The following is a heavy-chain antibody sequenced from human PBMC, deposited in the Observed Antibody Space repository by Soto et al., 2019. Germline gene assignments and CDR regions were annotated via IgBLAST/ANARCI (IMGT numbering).Heavy chain of an antibody. J-gene: IGHJ3*02. CDR1: GFTVSSNY. D-gene: IGHD3-16*02. CDR2: IYSGGST. V-gene: IGHV3-66*01. CDR3: ARVGQYDYIWGSYRYIPSADAFDI. Sequence: GGSLRLSCAASGFTVSSNYMSWVRQAPGKGLEWVSVIYSGGSTYYADSVKGRFTISRDNSKKTLYLQMNSLRAEDTAVYYCARVGQYDYIWGSYRYIPSADAFDIWGQGTMVTVSS.